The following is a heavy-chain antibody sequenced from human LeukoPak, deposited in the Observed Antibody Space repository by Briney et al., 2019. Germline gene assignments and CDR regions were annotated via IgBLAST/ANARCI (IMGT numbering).Heavy chain of an antibody. CDR1: GYTFTSYY. Sequence: ASVKVSCKASGYTFTSYYVHWVRQAPGQGLEWLGIINPSGGSTSYAQKFQGRVTMTRDTSTSTIYMELRSLRSEDTALYYCVRERERGTYFVWGQGTLVTVSS. CDR3: VRERERGTYFV. CDR2: INPSGGST. V-gene: IGHV1-46*01. D-gene: IGHD3-10*01. J-gene: IGHJ4*02.